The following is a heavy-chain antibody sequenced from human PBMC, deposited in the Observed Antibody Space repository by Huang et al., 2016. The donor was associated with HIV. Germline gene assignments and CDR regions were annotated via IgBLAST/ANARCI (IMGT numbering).Heavy chain of an antibody. CDR2: IIPTLGTA. CDR1: GGSFRNFA. D-gene: IGHD3-22*01. CDR3: ATVDYYDTSGPQRGYFDN. V-gene: IGHV1-69*01. J-gene: IGHJ4*02. Sequence: QVQLVQSGAEVKKPGSSVKVSCKASGGSFRNFAIGGVRQAPGQGLEWMGGIIPTLGTANYAQKFQGRVTMIADESTSTAYMELSSLRSEDTAVYYCATVDYYDTSGPQRGYFDNWGQGTLVTVSS.